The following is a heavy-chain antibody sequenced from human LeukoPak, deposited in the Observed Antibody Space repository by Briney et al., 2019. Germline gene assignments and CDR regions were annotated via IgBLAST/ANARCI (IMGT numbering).Heavy chain of an antibody. CDR1: GFTFSSYA. J-gene: IGHJ4*02. D-gene: IGHD3-22*01. CDR2: IRGSGGST. V-gene: IGHV3-23*01. Sequence: GGSLRLSCAASGFTFSSYAMSWVRQAPGKGLEWVSAIRGSGGSTYYADSVKGRFTISRDNSKNTLYLQMNSLRAEDTAVCYCAKRPTVTTDSSGYLPDYWGQGTLVTVSS. CDR3: AKRPTVTTDSSGYLPDY.